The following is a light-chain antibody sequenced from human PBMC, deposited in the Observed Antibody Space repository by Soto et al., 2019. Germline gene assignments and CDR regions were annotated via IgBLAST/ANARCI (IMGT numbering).Light chain of an antibody. CDR1: SSDVGAYNY. CDR3: SSHTSNNTRV. J-gene: IGLJ1*01. Sequence: QSALAQPASGTGFPGQSIAISCTRTSSDVGAYNYVSWYQQHPGKAPKLIIYDVSNRPSGVSNRFSGSKSGNTASLTISGLQAEDEADYYCSSHTSNNTRVFGTGTKVTVL. CDR2: DVS. V-gene: IGLV2-14*01.